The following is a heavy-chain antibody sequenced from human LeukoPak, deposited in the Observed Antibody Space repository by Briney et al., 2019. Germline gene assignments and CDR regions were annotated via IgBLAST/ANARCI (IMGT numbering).Heavy chain of an antibody. CDR1: GGSFSGYY. D-gene: IGHD2-2*01. J-gene: IGHJ5*02. Sequence: PSETLSLTCAVYGGSFSGYYWSWIRKPPGKGLEWIGEINHIGSTNYNPSLKSRGTISVDTSKNQFSLKLSSVTAADTAVYYCARGPRNLPADMGGRFNWFDPWGQGTLVTVSS. CDR3: ARGPRNLPADMGGRFNWFDP. V-gene: IGHV4-34*01. CDR2: INHIGST.